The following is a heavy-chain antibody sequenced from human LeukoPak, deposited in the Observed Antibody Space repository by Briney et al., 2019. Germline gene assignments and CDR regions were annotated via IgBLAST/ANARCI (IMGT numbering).Heavy chain of an antibody. CDR1: GFTFDDYG. CDR3: ARDSYGDANFDT. J-gene: IGHJ4*02. V-gene: IGHV3-48*01. D-gene: IGHD4-17*01. Sequence: GGSLRLSCADSGFTFDDYGMNWVRQAPGKGLEWVSYISSSGSIIYYADSVKGRFTISRDISKNAVFLQMNSLRAEDTAVYYCARDSYGDANFDTWGQGTLVTVSS. CDR2: ISSSGSII.